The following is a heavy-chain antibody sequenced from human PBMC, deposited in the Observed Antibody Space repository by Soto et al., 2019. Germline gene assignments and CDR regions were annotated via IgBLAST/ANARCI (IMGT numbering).Heavy chain of an antibody. V-gene: IGHV3-33*01. CDR3: AREKVGSGSYYYLDY. Sequence: PGGSLRLSCAASGFTFSSYGMHWFRQAPGKGLEWVAVIWYDGSNKYYADSVKGRFTIPRDNSKNTLYLQMNSLRAEDTAVYYCAREKVGSGSYYYLDYWGQGTLVTVSS. D-gene: IGHD1-26*01. J-gene: IGHJ4*02. CDR1: GFTFSSYG. CDR2: IWYDGSNK.